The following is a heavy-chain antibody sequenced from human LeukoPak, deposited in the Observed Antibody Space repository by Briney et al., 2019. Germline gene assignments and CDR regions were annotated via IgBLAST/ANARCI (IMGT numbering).Heavy chain of an antibody. CDR1: GYTFTSYA. V-gene: IGHV1-69*06. CDR3: AIYGGNSRDYYYYMDV. J-gene: IGHJ6*03. CDR2: IIPIFGTA. D-gene: IGHD4-23*01. Sequence: ASVKVSCKASGYTFTSYAMNWVRQAPGQGLEWMGGIIPIFGTANYAQKFQGRVTTTADKSTSTAYMELSSLRSEDTAVYYCAIYGGNSRDYYYYMDVWGKGTTVTVSS.